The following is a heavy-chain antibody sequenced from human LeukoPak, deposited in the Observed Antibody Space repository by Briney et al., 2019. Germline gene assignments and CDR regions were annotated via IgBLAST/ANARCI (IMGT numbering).Heavy chain of an antibody. Sequence: AGGSLRLSCAASGFTFSSYVMHWVRQAPGKGLEWVAVISYDGSNKYYADSVKGRFTISRDNSKNTLYLQMNSLRAEDTAVYYCARDAGPHYDSSGYFDYWGQGTLVTVSS. V-gene: IGHV3-30-3*01. CDR3: ARDAGPHYDSSGYFDY. CDR2: ISYDGSNK. D-gene: IGHD3-22*01. CDR1: GFTFSSYV. J-gene: IGHJ4*02.